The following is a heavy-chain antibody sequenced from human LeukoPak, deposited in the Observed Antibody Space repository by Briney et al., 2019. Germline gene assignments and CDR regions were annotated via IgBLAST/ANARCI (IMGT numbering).Heavy chain of an antibody. Sequence: LSLTCAVYGGSFSGYYWSWIRQPPGKGLEWVSYSSNGGSTIYYADSVKGRFTISRDNAKNSLYLQMNSLRAEDTAVYYCARSADSGGYFREITLYYFDYWGQGTLVTVSS. CDR3: ARSADSGGYFREITLYYFDY. V-gene: IGHV3-11*01. CDR2: SSNGGSTI. D-gene: IGHD3-22*01. CDR1: GGSFSGYY. J-gene: IGHJ4*02.